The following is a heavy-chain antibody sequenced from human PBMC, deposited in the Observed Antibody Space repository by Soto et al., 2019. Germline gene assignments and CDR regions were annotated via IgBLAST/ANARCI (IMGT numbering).Heavy chain of an antibody. CDR3: SRDLSTNYDFWSCYYTRSENWFDP. CDR1: GYTFTSYA. J-gene: IGHJ5*02. V-gene: IGHV7-4-1*01. D-gene: IGHD3-3*01. CDR2: INTNTGNP. Sequence: ASVKVSCKASGYTFTSYAMSWVRQAPGQGLEWMGWINTNTGNPTYAQGFTGRFVFSLDTSVSTAYLQICSLKAEDTAVYYCSRDLSTNYDFWSCYYTRSENWFDPSGQGTLVTVSS.